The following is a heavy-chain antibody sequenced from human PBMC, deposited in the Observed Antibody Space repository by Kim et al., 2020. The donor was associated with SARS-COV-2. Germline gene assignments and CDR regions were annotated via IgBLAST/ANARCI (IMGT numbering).Heavy chain of an antibody. Sequence: SETLSLTCTVSGGSISSSSYYWGWIRQPPGKGLEWIGSIYYSGSTYYNPSLKSRVTISVDTSKNQFSLKLSSVTAADTAVYYCARWYYDILTRRFDPWGQGTLVTVSS. V-gene: IGHV4-39*01. D-gene: IGHD3-9*01. J-gene: IGHJ5*02. CDR1: GGSISSSSYY. CDR2: IYYSGST. CDR3: ARWYYDILTRRFDP.